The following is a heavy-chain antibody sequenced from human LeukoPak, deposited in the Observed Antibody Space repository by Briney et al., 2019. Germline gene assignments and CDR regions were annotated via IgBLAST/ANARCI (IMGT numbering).Heavy chain of an antibody. CDR1: GFTFNNYA. CDR2: ISGNSGYI. V-gene: IGHV3-21*01. CDR3: VRIPNSANFPNWFDP. Sequence: NPGGSLRLSCAASGFTFNNYAMTWVRQAPGKGLEWISSISGNSGYISYADSVKGRFTVSRDNAKNSLYLQMNSLRADDTAVYYCVRIPNSANFPNWFDPWGQGTLVTVSS. D-gene: IGHD2/OR15-2a*01. J-gene: IGHJ5*02.